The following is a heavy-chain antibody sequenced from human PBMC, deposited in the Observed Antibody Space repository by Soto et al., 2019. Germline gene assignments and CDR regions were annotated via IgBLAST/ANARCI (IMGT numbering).Heavy chain of an antibody. D-gene: IGHD3-22*01. CDR3: ARDGSAYYDNSGYYKRFDY. Sequence: GGSLRLSCAASGFTFSSYGMHWVRQAPGKGLEWVAVIWYDGSNKYYADSVKGRFTISRDNSKNTLYLQMNSLRAEDTAVYYCARDGSAYYDNSGYYKRFDYWGQGTLVTVSS. V-gene: IGHV3-33*01. CDR2: IWYDGSNK. CDR1: GFTFSSYG. J-gene: IGHJ4*02.